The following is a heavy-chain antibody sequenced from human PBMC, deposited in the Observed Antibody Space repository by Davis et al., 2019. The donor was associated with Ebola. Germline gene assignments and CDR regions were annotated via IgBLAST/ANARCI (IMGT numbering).Heavy chain of an antibody. J-gene: IGHJ4*02. V-gene: IGHV1-18*01. Sequence: ASVKVSCKASGYTFTSYGISWVRQAPGQGLEWMGWISAYNGNTNYAQKLQGRVTMTTDTSTSTAYMELRSPRSDDTAVYYCARGITMVQGVTWFDYWGQGTLVTVSS. CDR1: GYTFTSYG. CDR2: ISAYNGNT. D-gene: IGHD3-10*01. CDR3: ARGITMVQGVTWFDY.